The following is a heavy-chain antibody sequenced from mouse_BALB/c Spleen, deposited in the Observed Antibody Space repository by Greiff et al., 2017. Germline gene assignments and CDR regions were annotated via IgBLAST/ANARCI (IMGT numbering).Heavy chain of an antibody. D-gene: IGHD2-14*01. V-gene: IGHV1-82*01. CDR3: ARDRYDVGDFDY. Sequence: VQLQQSGPELVKPGASVKISCKASGYAFSSSWMNWVKQRPGQGLEWIGRIYPGDGDTNYNGKFKGKATLTADKSSSTAYMQLSSLTSVDSAVYFCARDRYDVGDFDYWGQGTTLTVSS. CDR1: GYAFSSSW. CDR2: IYPGDGDT. J-gene: IGHJ2*01.